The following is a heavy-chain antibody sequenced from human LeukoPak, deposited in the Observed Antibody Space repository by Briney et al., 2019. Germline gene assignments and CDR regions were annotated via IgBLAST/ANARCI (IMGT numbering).Heavy chain of an antibody. V-gene: IGHV4-39*01. CDR1: GGSISSSGYY. J-gene: IGHJ3*02. CDR3: ARRELLRRGAFDI. CDR2: IYYSGST. D-gene: IGHD1-26*01. Sequence: SETLSLTCTVSGGSISSSGYYWGWIRQPPGKGLEWIGSIYYSGSTYYNPSLRSRVTISVDTSKNQFSLKLSSVTAADTAVYYCARRELLRRGAFDIWGQGTMVTVSS.